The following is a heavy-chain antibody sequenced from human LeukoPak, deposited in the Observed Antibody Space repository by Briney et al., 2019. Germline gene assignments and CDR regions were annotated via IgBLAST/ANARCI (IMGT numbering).Heavy chain of an antibody. D-gene: IGHD5-12*01. CDR1: GGSFSGYY. Sequence: SETLSLTCAVYGGSFSGYYWSWIRQPPGKGLEWIGEINHSGSTNYNPSLTSRVTISVDTSKNQFSLKLSSVTAADTAVYYCARMGLRYYYYYMDVWGKGTTVTVSS. J-gene: IGHJ6*03. V-gene: IGHV4-34*01. CDR2: INHSGST. CDR3: ARMGLRYYYYYMDV.